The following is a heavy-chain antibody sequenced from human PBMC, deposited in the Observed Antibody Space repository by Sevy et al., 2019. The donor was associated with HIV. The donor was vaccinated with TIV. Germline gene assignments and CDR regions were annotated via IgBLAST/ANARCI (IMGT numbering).Heavy chain of an antibody. CDR1: GFAFYEYS. CDR3: AREGCSRPHDY. CDR2: LSFGCGKI. Sequence: GGSLRHSCAASGFAFYEYSMSWIRQAPGKGLEWVATLSFGCGKINYADSVKGRFTISRDNSKNSFYLQMDNLGVEDTALYYCAREGCSRPHDYWGQGTRVTVSS. D-gene: IGHD2-8*01. V-gene: IGHV3-23*01. J-gene: IGHJ4*02.